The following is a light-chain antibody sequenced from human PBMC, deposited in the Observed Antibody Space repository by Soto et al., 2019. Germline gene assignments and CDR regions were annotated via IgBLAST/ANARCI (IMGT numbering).Light chain of an antibody. CDR2: GAS. V-gene: IGKV3D-15*01. Sequence: EIVMTQSPATLSVSPGERATLPCRASQSVSSILAWYQQKPGQAPRLLIYGASTRATGIPARFSGSGSGTEFTLIISSLQSEDSAVYYCQQYNSWRWTFGQGTKVDIK. CDR1: QSVSSI. J-gene: IGKJ1*01. CDR3: QQYNSWRWT.